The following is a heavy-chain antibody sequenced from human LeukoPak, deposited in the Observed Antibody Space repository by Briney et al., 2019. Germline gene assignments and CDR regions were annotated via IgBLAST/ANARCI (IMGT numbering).Heavy chain of an antibody. CDR3: ARDNDYYDSRTFDY. D-gene: IGHD3-22*01. CDR1: GYTFTSYD. CDR2: ISAYNGNT. Sequence: VASVKVSCKASGYTFTSYDINWVRQATGQGLEWMGWISAYNGNTNYAQKLQGRVTMTTDTSTSTAYMELRSLRSDDTAVYYCARDNDYYDSRTFDYWGQGTLVTVSS. V-gene: IGHV1-18*01. J-gene: IGHJ4*02.